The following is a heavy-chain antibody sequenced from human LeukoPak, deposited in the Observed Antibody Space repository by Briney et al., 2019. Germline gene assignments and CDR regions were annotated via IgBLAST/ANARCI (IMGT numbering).Heavy chain of an antibody. D-gene: IGHD3-10*01. J-gene: IGHJ5*02. CDR1: GFTFSSYA. CDR2: ISGSSGST. CDR3: AKDLSYGSGNYYGWFDP. V-gene: IGHV3-23*01. Sequence: GGSLRLSYAASGFTFSSYAMSWVRQAPGKGLEWVSAISGSSGSTHYADSVKGRFTISRDNSKNTLYLQMNSLRAEDTAVYYCAKDLSYGSGNYYGWFDPWGQGTLVTVSS.